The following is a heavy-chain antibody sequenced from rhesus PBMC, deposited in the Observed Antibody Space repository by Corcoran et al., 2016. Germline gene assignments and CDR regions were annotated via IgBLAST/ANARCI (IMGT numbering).Heavy chain of an antibody. CDR2: INGNSGSA. V-gene: IGHV4-80*01. CDR3: AILLQYYYGLDS. Sequence: QVQLQESGPGLVKPSETLSLPCTVPGASIRSYWWSWIRPPPGKGLEWIGEINGNSGSANYNTSRKSRVTISRDTSKNQFSLKLSSVTAADTAVYYWAILLQYYYGLDSWGQGVVVTVSS. D-gene: IGHD2-15*01. CDR1: GASIRSYW. J-gene: IGHJ6*01.